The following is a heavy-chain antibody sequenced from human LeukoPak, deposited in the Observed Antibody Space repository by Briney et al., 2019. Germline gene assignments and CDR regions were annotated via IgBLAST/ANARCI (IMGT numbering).Heavy chain of an antibody. J-gene: IGHJ6*03. D-gene: IGHD5-24*01. CDR3: ARGTWATLYYYYMDV. V-gene: IGHV3-74*01. Sequence: GGSLRLSCAASGFTFSSYWMHWVRQAPGKGLVWVSRINSDGSSTSYADSVKGRFTISRDNAKNTLYLQMNSLRAEDTAVYYCARGTWATLYYYYMDVWDKGTTVTVSS. CDR2: INSDGSST. CDR1: GFTFSSYW.